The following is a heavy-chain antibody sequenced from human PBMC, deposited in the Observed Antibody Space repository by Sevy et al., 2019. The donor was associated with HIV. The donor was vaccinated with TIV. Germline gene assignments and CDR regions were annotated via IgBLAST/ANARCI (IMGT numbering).Heavy chain of an antibody. CDR2: ISYDGSNK. CDR3: ARREYYDSSGPIDY. D-gene: IGHD3-22*01. J-gene: IGHJ4*02. V-gene: IGHV3-30-3*01. CDR1: GFTFSSYA. Sequence: GGFLRLSCAASGFTFSSYAMHWVRQAPGKGLEWVAVISYDGSNKYYADSVKGRFTISRDNSKNTLYLQMNSLRAEDTAEYYCARREYYDSSGPIDYWGQGTLVTVSS.